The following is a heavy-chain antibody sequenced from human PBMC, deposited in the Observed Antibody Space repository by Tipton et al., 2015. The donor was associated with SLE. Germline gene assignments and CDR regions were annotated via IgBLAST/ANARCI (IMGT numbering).Heavy chain of an antibody. D-gene: IGHD6-19*01. V-gene: IGHV4-59*01. CDR2: IYYSGST. Sequence: LRLSCTVSGGSISSYYWSWIRQPPGKGLEWIGYIYYSGSTNYNPSLKSRVTISVDTSKNQFSLKLSSVTAADTAVYYCARSGTARIAGAGPAFDIWGQGTMVPVSS. J-gene: IGHJ3*02. CDR1: GGSISSYY. CDR3: ARSGTARIAGAGPAFDI.